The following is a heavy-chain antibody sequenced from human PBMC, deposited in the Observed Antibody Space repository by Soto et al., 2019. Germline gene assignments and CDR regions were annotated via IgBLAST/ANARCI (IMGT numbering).Heavy chain of an antibody. J-gene: IGHJ4*02. CDR1: GGSISSGGYY. V-gene: IGHV4-61*08. D-gene: IGHD6-13*01. CDR3: ARGIAATSGYYFDY. Sequence: SETLSLTCTVSGGSISSGGYYWSWIRQHPGKGLEWIGYIYYSGSTNYNPSLKSRVTISVDTSKNQFSLKLSSVTAADTAVYYCARGIAATSGYYFDYWGQGTLVTVSS. CDR2: IYYSGST.